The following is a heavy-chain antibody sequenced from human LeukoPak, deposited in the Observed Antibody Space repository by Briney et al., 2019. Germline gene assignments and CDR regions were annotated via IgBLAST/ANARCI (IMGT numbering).Heavy chain of an antibody. J-gene: IGHJ6*03. CDR2: MNPNSGNT. CDR3: ARGYGDYDGFYYYYMDV. V-gene: IGHV1-8*03. CDR1: GYTFTIYD. Sequence: GASVKVSCKASGYTFTIYDINWVRQATGQGLEWMGWMNPNSGNTGYAQKFQGRVTITRNTSISTAYMELSSLRSEDTAVYYCARGYGDYDGFYYYYMDVWGKGTTVTVSS. D-gene: IGHD4-17*01.